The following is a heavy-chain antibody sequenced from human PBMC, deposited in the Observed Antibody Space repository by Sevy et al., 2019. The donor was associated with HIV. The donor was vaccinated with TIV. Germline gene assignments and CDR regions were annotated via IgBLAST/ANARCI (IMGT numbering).Heavy chain of an antibody. D-gene: IGHD2-21*01. V-gene: IGHV3-13*01. Sequence: GGCLRLSCAASGFTFSGSDMHWVRQVKGKGLEWVSSIGTLADTFYADSVKGRFTISRDNAQSYQYLHTSSLKVGDTAIYLSARGLQSHCDRTACPLDYWGQGTLVTVSS. CDR2: IGTLADT. J-gene: IGHJ4*02. CDR3: ARGLQSHCDRTACPLDY. CDR1: GFTFSGSD.